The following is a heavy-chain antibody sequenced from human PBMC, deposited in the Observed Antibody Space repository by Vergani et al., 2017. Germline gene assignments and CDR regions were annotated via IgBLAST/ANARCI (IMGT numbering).Heavy chain of an antibody. J-gene: IGHJ6*02. V-gene: IGHV3-43*02. CDR2: ISGDGGST. CDR3: AKDGEGRFGELLCLYYYYSMDV. D-gene: IGHD3-10*01. CDR1: GFTFDDYA. Sequence: EVQLVESGGGVVQPGGSLRLSCAASGFTFDDYAMHWVRQAPGKGLEWVSLISGDGGSTNYADSVKRLFTISRDNSKNSLYLQMNSLRTEDTALYYCAKDGEGRFGELLCLYYYYSMDVWGQGTTVTVSS.